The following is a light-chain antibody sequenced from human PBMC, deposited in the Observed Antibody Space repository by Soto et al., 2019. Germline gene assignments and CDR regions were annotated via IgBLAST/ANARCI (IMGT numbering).Light chain of an antibody. CDR1: QSIADW. V-gene: IGKV1-39*01. CDR3: QQSYSTPIT. J-gene: IGKJ5*01. Sequence: DIQMTQSPSTLSASVGDRVTIPCRASQSIADWLAWYQQKPGKAPKLLIYGASSLQSGVPSRFSGSGSGTDFTLTISSLQPEDFATYYCQQSYSTPITFGQGTRLEIK. CDR2: GAS.